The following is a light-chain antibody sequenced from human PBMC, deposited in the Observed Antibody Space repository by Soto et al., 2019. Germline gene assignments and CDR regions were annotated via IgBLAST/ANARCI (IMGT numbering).Light chain of an antibody. V-gene: IGLV2-23*02. CDR3: CSYAGSKTFK. J-gene: IGLJ2*01. CDR2: ATS. Sequence: QSALTQPSSVSGSPGRSITISCTGTISDVGNYNLVSWYQQHPGKAPKLIIYATSKRPSGVSNRYSGSKSGNTASLSISGLQAEDEANYYCCSYAGSKTFKLGGGTKVTVL. CDR1: ISDVGNYNL.